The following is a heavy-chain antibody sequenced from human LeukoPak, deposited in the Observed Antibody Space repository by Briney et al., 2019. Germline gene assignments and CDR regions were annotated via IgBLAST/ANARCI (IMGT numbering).Heavy chain of an antibody. CDR1: GFTFSNAW. CDR3: TTDGGIAVACTWVKYFYYGMDV. Sequence: GGSLRLSCAASGFTFSNAWMSWVRQAPGQGLEWVGRIKTKTDGGTTDYAAPVKGRFTISRDDSKNTVYLQMNSLKTEDTAVYYCTTDGGIAVACTWVKYFYYGMDVWDKGTTVTVSS. CDR2: IKTKTDGGTT. J-gene: IGHJ6*04. D-gene: IGHD6-19*01. V-gene: IGHV3-15*01.